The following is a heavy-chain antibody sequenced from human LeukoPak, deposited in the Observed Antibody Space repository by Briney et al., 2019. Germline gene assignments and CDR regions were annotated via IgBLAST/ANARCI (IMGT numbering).Heavy chain of an antibody. J-gene: IGHJ4*02. D-gene: IGHD3-10*01. CDR3: ARERPVPDGSGSYSFHFDY. Sequence: PSETLSPTCTVSGGSISSYYWSWIRQPPGKGLEWIGYIYYSGSTNYNPSLKSRVTISVDTSKNQFSLKLRSVTAADTAVYYCARERPVPDGSGSYSFHFDYWGQGILVTISS. CDR2: IYYSGST. CDR1: GGSISSYY. V-gene: IGHV4-59*01.